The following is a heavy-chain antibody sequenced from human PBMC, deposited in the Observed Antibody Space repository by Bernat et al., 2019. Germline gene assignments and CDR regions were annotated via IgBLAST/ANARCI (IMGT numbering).Heavy chain of an antibody. CDR2: ISGSGGST. D-gene: IGHD2-15*01. Sequence: LVESGGNLVQPGGSLRLSCAVSGFSFSSYAMSWVRQAPGKGLEWVSAISGSGGSTYYADSVKGRFTISRDNSKNTLYLQMNSLRAEDTAVYYCAKARSRVVVAAKDYWGQGTLVTVSS. CDR3: AKARSRVVVAAKDY. CDR1: GFSFSSYA. V-gene: IGHV3-23*04. J-gene: IGHJ4*02.